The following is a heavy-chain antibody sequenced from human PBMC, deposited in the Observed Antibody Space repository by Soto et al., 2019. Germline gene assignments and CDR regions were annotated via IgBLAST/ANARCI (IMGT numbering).Heavy chain of an antibody. Sequence: PGGSLRLSCAASGFTFSSYEMHWVRQAPGKGLEWISYISSSGTGTYYADSVRGRFTMSRDNTKNSVSLQMYSLRAEDTAIYYCVRDLHEPLAADALREANWGQGTKVTVSS. CDR2: ISSSGTGT. CDR1: GFTFSSYE. D-gene: IGHD4-17*01. CDR3: VRDLHEPLAADALREAN. J-gene: IGHJ4*02. V-gene: IGHV3-48*03.